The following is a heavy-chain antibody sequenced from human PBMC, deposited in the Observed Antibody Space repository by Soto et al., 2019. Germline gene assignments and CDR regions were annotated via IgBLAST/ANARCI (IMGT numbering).Heavy chain of an antibody. CDR3: APLNVSLSRPYGINV. D-gene: IGHD3-16*01. CDR2: MFYSGLT. Sequence: SETLSLTCSFSGYSVTSSDYYCAWMRQPPGKGLEWIGSMFYSGLTYYNPSLKSRVTLSVDTSKNQFSVRLNSVTAADTAVYYCAPLNVSLSRPYGINVWGQRTTVTLSS. J-gene: IGHJ6*02. V-gene: IGHV4-39*01. CDR1: GYSVTSSDYY.